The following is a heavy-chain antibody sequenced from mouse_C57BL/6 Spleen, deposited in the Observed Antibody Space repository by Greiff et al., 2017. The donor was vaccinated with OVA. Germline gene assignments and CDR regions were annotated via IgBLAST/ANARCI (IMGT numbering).Heavy chain of an antibody. Sequence: QVQLQQSGAELMKPGASVKLSCKATGYTFTGYWIEWVKQRPGHGLEWIGEILPGSGSTNYNEKFKGKATFTADTSSTTAYMQLSSLTTEDSAIYDCARSWGTTVRSYAMDYWGQGTSVTVSS. CDR1: GYTFTGYW. V-gene: IGHV1-9*01. CDR3: ARSWGTTVRSYAMDY. J-gene: IGHJ4*01. CDR2: ILPGSGST. D-gene: IGHD1-1*01.